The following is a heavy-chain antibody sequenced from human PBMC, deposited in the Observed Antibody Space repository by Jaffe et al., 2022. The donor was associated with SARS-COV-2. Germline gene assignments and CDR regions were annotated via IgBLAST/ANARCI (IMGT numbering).Heavy chain of an antibody. Sequence: EVQLVESGGGLVQPGGSLRLSCAASGFTFSSYAMSWVRQAPGKGLEWVSDISGSGGSTYYADSVKGRFTISRDNSKNTLYLQMDSLRAEDTAVYYCAKGYCSGGSCCIDYWGQGTLVTVSS. CDR2: ISGSGGST. D-gene: IGHD2-15*01. CDR1: GFTFSSYA. CDR3: AKGYCSGGSCCIDY. V-gene: IGHV3-23*04. J-gene: IGHJ4*02.